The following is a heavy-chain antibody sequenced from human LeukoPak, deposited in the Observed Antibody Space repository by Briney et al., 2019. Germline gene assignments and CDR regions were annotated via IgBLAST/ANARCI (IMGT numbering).Heavy chain of an antibody. D-gene: IGHD2-2*01. CDR1: GFTFSSYA. V-gene: IGHV3-30*04. Sequence: GGSLRLSCAASGFTFSSYAMHWVRQAPGKGLEWVAVISYDGSNKYYADSVKGRFTISRDNSKNTLYLQMNSLRAEDTAVYYCARAPVGLPAARSHYYYGMDVWGQGTTVTVSS. CDR2: ISYDGSNK. J-gene: IGHJ6*02. CDR3: ARAPVGLPAARSHYYYGMDV.